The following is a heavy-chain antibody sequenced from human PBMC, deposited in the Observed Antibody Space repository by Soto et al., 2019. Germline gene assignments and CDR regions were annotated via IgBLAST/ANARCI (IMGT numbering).Heavy chain of an antibody. CDR2: INPSGGST. CDR1: GYTFTSYY. V-gene: IGHV1-46*01. Sequence: QVQLVQSGAEVKKPGASVKVSCKASGYTFTSYYMHWVRQAPGQGLEWMGIINPSGGSTSYAQKSQGRVTMTRDTSTSTVYMELSSLRSEDTAVYYCARQSGGMTTVVTPYYFDYWGQGTLVTVSS. J-gene: IGHJ4*02. D-gene: IGHD4-17*01. CDR3: ARQSGGMTTVVTPYYFDY.